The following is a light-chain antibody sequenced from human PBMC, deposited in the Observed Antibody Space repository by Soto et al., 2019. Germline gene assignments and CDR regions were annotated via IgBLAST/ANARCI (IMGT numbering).Light chain of an antibody. CDR2: GAS. J-gene: IGKJ1*01. CDR1: QSVSNNY. Sequence: EVGVTQSPCTLSLSAGERATISCRASQSVSNNYLAWYQQKPGQAPRLLIYGASNRATGIPDRFSGSGSGTDFTLTISSLKPEDFATYYCQQSYSPRTFGQGTKVDIK. V-gene: IGKV3-20*01. CDR3: QQSYSPRT.